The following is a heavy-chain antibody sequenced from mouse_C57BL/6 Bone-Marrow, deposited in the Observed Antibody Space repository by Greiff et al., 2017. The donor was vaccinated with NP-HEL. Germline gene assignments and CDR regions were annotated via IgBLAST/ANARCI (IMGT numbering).Heavy chain of an antibody. J-gene: IGHJ4*01. CDR3: ARGEGYAMDY. Sequence: VQLQQPGAELVRPGTSVKLSCKASGYTFTSYWMHWVKQRPGQGLEWIGVIDPSDSYTNYNQKFKGKATLTVDTSSSTAYMQLSSLTSEDSAVYYCARGEGYAMDYWGQGTSVTVSS. CDR1: GYTFTSYW. CDR2: IDPSDSYT. V-gene: IGHV1-59*01.